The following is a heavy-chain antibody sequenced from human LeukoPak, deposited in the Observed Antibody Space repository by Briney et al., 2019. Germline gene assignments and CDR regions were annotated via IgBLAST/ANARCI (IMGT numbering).Heavy chain of an antibody. CDR1: GGSISSYY. J-gene: IGHJ6*03. Sequence: PSETLSLTCTVSGGSISSYYWSWIRQPAGKGLEWIGRIYTSGSTNYNPSLKSRVTMSVDTTKNQFSLKLSSVTAADTAVYYCARSKLDYYYNYMDVWGKGTTVTIYS. CDR2: IYTSGST. CDR3: ARSKLDYYYNYMDV. V-gene: IGHV4-4*07.